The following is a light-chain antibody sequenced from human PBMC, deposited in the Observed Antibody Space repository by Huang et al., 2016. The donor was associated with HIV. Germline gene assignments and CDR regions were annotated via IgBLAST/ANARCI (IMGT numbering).Light chain of an antibody. J-gene: IGKJ3*01. V-gene: IGKV2-29*02. Sequence: DIVMTQTPLSLSVIPGQPASISCKSSQSLLHTDGKTSLYWYLQKPGKSPHLLIYERSRRRSGVADRCRGSGSGTDFTLKISRVEAEDVGVYYCMQGIHLPFTFGPGTKVDIK. CDR3: MQGIHLPFT. CDR1: QSLLHTDGKTS. CDR2: ERS.